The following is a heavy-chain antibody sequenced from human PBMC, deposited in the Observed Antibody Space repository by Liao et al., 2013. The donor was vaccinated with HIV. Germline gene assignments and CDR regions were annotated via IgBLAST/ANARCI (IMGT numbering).Heavy chain of an antibody. V-gene: IGHV4-61*02. Sequence: QVQLQESGPGLVKPSQTLSLTCTVSGGSVSSISYYWTWIRQPAGKGLEWIGRIHTNGRANYNPSLKSRVTISVDASKNQXSLRLSSVTAADTAVYYCARQVGWSGYYSIDYWGRGNPRSPSPQ. D-gene: IGHD3-3*01. J-gene: IGHJ4*02. CDR1: GGSVSSISYY. CDR3: ARQVGWSGYYSIDY. CDR2: IHTNGRA.